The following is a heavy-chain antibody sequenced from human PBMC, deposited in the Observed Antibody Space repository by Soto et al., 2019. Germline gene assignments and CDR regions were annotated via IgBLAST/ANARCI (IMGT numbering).Heavy chain of an antibody. CDR3: ARDGYYYGSGSYYNGGGRGRQYYYYYGMDV. CDR2: ISSSSSTI. V-gene: IGHV3-48*02. Sequence: GSLRLSCAASGFTFSSYSMNWVRQAPGKGLEWVSYISSSSSTIYYADSVKGRFTISRDNAKNSLYLQMNSLRDEDTAVYYCARDGYYYGSGSYYNGGGRGRQYYYYYGMDVWGQGTTVTVSS. CDR1: GFTFSSYS. D-gene: IGHD3-10*01. J-gene: IGHJ6*02.